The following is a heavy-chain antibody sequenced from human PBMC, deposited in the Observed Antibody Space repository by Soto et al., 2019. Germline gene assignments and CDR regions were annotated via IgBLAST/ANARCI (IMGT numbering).Heavy chain of an antibody. V-gene: IGHV1-2*04. J-gene: IGHJ6*02. Sequence: ASVKVSCKASGYTFTGYYMHWVRQAPGQGLEWMGWINPNSGGTNYAQKFQGWVTMTRDTSISTAYMELSRLRSDDTAVYYCARSIAAAGDDYYYYYGMDVWGQGTTVTVSS. CDR3: ARSIAAAGDDYYYYYGMDV. CDR1: GYTFTGYY. CDR2: INPNSGGT. D-gene: IGHD6-13*01.